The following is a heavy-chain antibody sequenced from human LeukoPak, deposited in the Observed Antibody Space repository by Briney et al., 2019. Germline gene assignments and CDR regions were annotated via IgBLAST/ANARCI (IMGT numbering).Heavy chain of an antibody. CDR1: GFTFSSYE. J-gene: IGHJ6*03. CDR2: ISSSGSTI. D-gene: IGHD2-15*01. CDR3: ARVRVVAATRYYYYMDL. Sequence: GGSLRLSCAASGFTFSSYEMNWVRQAPGKGLEWVSYISSSGSTIYYADSVKGRFTISRDNAKNSLYLQMNSLRAEDTAVYYCARVRVVAATRYYYYMDLWGKGTTVTISS. V-gene: IGHV3-48*03.